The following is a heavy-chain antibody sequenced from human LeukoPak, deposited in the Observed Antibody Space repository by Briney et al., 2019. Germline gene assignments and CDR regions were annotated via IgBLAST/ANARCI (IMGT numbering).Heavy chain of an antibody. D-gene: IGHD5-18*01. Sequence: SETLSLTCAVSGGSISSPNWWSWVRQPPGKGLEWIGEIYHSGMTNYKTSLKSRVTISVDTSKNQFSLKLSSVTAADTAVYYCARVSGYSYGFYYYYYYMDVWGKGTTVTVSS. CDR3: ARVSGYSYGFYYYYYYMDV. CDR1: GGSISSPNW. CDR2: IYHSGMT. V-gene: IGHV4-4*02. J-gene: IGHJ6*03.